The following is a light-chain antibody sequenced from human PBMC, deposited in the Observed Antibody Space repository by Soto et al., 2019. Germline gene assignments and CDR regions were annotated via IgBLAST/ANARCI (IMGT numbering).Light chain of an antibody. Sequence: DIQMTQSPSSLSASVGDRVTITCRASQSISSYLNWYQQKPGKDPKLLIYAASSLQSGVPSRFSGSGSGTDFTLTISSLQPEDFATYYCQQSYSTPWTCGQVTKVDIK. CDR1: QSISSY. J-gene: IGKJ1*01. V-gene: IGKV1-39*01. CDR2: AAS. CDR3: QQSYSTPWT.